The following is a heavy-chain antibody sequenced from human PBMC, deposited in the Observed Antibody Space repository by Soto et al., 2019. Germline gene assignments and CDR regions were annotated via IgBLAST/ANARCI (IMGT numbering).Heavy chain of an antibody. CDR2: IIPIFGTA. D-gene: IGHD2-2*02. Sequence: ASVKVSCKASGGTFSSYAISWVRQAPGQGLEWMGGIIPIFGTANYAQKFQGRVTITADKSTSTAYMELSSLRSEDTAVYYCARALLYCSSTSCYTRYYYYYGMDVWGQGTTVTVSS. V-gene: IGHV1-69*06. CDR3: ARALLYCSSTSCYTRYYYYYGMDV. J-gene: IGHJ6*02. CDR1: GGTFSSYA.